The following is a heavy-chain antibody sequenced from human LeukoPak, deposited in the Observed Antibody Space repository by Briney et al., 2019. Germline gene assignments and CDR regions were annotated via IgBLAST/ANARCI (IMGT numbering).Heavy chain of an antibody. CDR1: GLNFEAYW. D-gene: IGHD3/OR15-3a*01. J-gene: IGHJ5*02. CDR3: AREGDFWTGFSPNWLDP. V-gene: IGHV3-7*01. CDR2: IRQDGSEK. Sequence: GESLRLSCVDSGLNFEAYWMAWVRQAPGKGPEWVANIRQDGSEKNYVDSVRGRLTISRDNAKNSLYLQMNSLRAEDTAVYYCAREGDFWTGFSPNWLDPWGQGTLVTVSS.